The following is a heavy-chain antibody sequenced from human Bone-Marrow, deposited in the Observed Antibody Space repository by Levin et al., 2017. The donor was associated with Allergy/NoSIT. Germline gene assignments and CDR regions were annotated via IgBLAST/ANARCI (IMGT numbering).Heavy chain of an antibody. V-gene: IGHV3-74*01. Sequence: QPGGSLRLSCAVSGFNLRNRWMHYVRQAPGKGLVWVSRLDGDGRSTSYADSVKGRFIISRDDAKNTVYLQMNSLRAEDTAVYYCARGGGYCSGGACYPWFDFWGQGTLVTVSS. D-gene: IGHD2-15*01. CDR1: GFNLRNRW. J-gene: IGHJ4*02. CDR3: ARGGGYCSGGACYPWFDF. CDR2: LDGDGRST.